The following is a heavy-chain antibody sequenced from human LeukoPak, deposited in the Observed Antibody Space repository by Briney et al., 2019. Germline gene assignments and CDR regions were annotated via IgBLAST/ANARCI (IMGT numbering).Heavy chain of an antibody. D-gene: IGHD2-15*01. Sequence: GGSLRLSCSAAGFPFSSYAMHWVRQAPGKGLEYVSAISDSGGSTYYADSVKGRFTISRDNSKNTLYLQMNSLRAEDTAVYFCVRGYSFGPYGMDVWGQGTTVTVSS. J-gene: IGHJ6*02. CDR3: VRGYSFGPYGMDV. V-gene: IGHV3-64D*09. CDR1: GFPFSSYA. CDR2: ISDSGGST.